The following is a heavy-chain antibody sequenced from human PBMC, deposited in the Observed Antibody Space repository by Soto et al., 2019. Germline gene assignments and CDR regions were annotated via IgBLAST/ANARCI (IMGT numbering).Heavy chain of an antibody. Sequence: GGSLRLSCAASGFTFNIYSMNWVRQAPGKGLEWVAVISYDGSNKYYADSVKGRFTISRDNSKNTLYLQMNSLRAEDTAVYYCAKDRRITIFGVVPSPTYGMDVWGQGTTVTVSS. V-gene: IGHV3-30*18. J-gene: IGHJ6*02. CDR2: ISYDGSNK. CDR1: GFTFNIYS. D-gene: IGHD3-3*01. CDR3: AKDRRITIFGVVPSPTYGMDV.